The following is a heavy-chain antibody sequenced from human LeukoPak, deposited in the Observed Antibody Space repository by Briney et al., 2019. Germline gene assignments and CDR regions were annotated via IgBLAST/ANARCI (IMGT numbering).Heavy chain of an antibody. CDR1: GFTFSSYG. CDR2: IWYDGSTK. V-gene: IGHV3-33*01. CDR3: ARDNRGYSYGSYYFDY. Sequence: PGRSLRLSCAASGFTFSSYGMHWVRQAPGKGLEWVAVIWYDGSTKYYADSVKGRFTISRDNSKNTLYLQMNSLRAEDTAVYYCARDNRGYSYGSYYFDYWGQGTLVTVSS. J-gene: IGHJ4*02. D-gene: IGHD5-18*01.